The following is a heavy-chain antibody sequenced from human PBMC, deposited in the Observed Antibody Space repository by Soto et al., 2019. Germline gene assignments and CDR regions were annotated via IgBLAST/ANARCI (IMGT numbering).Heavy chain of an antibody. V-gene: IGHV1-18*01. CDR1: GYTFTSYG. J-gene: IGHJ3*02. CDR2: ISAYNGNT. D-gene: IGHD3-22*01. Sequence: QVQLVQSGAEVKKPGASVKVSCKASGYTFTSYGISWVRQAPGQGLEWMGWISAYNGNTNYAQKLQGRVTMTTEASSRTAYMEVRSLRSDDTAVYYFGGDLYYVSSGTPTADAFYISGQGTMGTASS. CDR3: GGDLYYVSSGTPTADAFYI.